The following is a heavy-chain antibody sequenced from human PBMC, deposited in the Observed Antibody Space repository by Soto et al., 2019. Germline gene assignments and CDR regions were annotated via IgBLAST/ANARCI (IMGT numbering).Heavy chain of an antibody. CDR3: ARGRSGYYEKDFDY. D-gene: IGHD3-3*01. CDR1: GGSFSGYY. V-gene: IGHV4-34*01. CDR2: INHSGST. J-gene: IGHJ4*02. Sequence: QVQLQQWGAGLLKPSETLSLTCADYGGSFSGYYWSWIRQPPGKGLEWIGEINHSGSTNYNPSLKSRVTISVDTSKNQFSLKLSSVTAADTAVYYCARGRSGYYEKDFDYWGQGTLVTVSS.